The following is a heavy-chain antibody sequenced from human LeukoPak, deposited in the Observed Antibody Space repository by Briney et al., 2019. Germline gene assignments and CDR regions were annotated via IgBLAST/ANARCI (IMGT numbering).Heavy chain of an antibody. CDR1: GGSISSGSYY. CDR3: ARREGV. V-gene: IGHV4-61*02. CDR2: IYKNGGT. J-gene: IGHJ4*02. Sequence: SQTLSLTCTVSGGSISSGSYYWSWIRQPAGKGLEWIGCIYKNGGTYYNPSLRSRGTISLDTSKNQFSLKVTSVTAADTAVYYCARREGVWGQGTLVTVSS. D-gene: IGHD1-26*01.